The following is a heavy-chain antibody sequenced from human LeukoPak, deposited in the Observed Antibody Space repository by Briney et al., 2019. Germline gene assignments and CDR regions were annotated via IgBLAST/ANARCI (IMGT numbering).Heavy chain of an antibody. CDR3: ASASSHRIAAGGDY. CDR2: INSDGSSR. V-gene: IGHV3-74*01. D-gene: IGHD6-13*01. Sequence: GGSLRLSCAASGFTFSNYWMHWVRQAPGKGLVWISRINSDGSSRNYADSVKGRFTISRDNAKNTLYLQMNSLRAEDTAVYYCASASSHRIAAGGDYWGQGTLVTVSS. J-gene: IGHJ4*02. CDR1: GFTFSNYW.